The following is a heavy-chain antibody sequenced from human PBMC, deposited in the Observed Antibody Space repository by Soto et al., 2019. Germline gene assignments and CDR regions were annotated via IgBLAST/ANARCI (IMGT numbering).Heavy chain of an antibody. CDR3: AKPAVLSYHVAEDFHDY. Sequence: PGGSLRLSCAASGFTFSNYFMNWVRQTPGKGLEWVAVISYDGSNKYYADSVKGRFTISRDNSKNTLYLQMNSLRAEDAAVYYCAKPAVLSYHVAEDFHDYWGQGTLVTVSS. J-gene: IGHJ4*02. V-gene: IGHV3-30*18. CDR2: ISYDGSNK. CDR1: GFTFSNYF. D-gene: IGHD3-16*02.